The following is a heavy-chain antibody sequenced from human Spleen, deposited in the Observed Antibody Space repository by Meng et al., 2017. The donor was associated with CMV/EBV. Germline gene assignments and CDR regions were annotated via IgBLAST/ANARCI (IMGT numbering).Heavy chain of an antibody. CDR2: IYYSGST. D-gene: IGHD1-26*01. V-gene: IGHV4-39*07. Sequence: QLQLQESGPGLVKPSETLSLTCTVSGGSISSSSYYWGWIRQPPGKGLEWIGSIYYSGSTYYNPSLKSRVTISVDTSKNQFSLKLSSVTAADTAVYYCARDSGSYYNVYWGQGTLVTVSS. CDR3: ARDSGSYYNVY. CDR1: GGSISSSSYY. J-gene: IGHJ4*02.